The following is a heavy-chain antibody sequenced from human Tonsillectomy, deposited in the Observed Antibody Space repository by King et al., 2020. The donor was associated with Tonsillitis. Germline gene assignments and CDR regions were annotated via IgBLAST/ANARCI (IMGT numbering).Heavy chain of an antibody. V-gene: IGHV4-39*01. J-gene: IGHJ4*02. Sequence: QLQESGPGVVKPSETLSLTCTVSGGSISSSEHYWAWIRQPPGKGLEWIGYMYYSGTIFYNPSLKSRITISGGTSENRFSLKLSSVTAADTAVYFCARSVSGSFAYWGQGALVTVSS. D-gene: IGHD1-26*01. CDR2: MYYSGTI. CDR3: ARSVSGSFAY. CDR1: GGSISSSEHY.